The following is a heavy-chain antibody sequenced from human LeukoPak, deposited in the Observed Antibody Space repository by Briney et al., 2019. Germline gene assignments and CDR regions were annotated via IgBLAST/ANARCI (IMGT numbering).Heavy chain of an antibody. CDR3: ARRATLKAYYEFWSGVTQPDY. D-gene: IGHD3-3*01. V-gene: IGHV4-39*01. CDR1: GGSISSSSYY. CDR2: IYYSGST. J-gene: IGHJ4*02. Sequence: SETLSLTCTVSGGSISSSSYYWGWIRQPPGKGLEWIGSIYYSGSTYYNPSLKSRVTISVDTSKNQFSLKLSSVTAADTAVYYCARRATLKAYYEFWSGVTQPDYWGQGTLVTVSS.